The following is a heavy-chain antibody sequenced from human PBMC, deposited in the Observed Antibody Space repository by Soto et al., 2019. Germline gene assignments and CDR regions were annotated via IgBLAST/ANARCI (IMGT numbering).Heavy chain of an antibody. V-gene: IGHV4-59*01. Sequence: PSETLSLTCTVSGGSISSYYWRWIRQPPGKGLEWIWYIYYSGSTNYNPSLKSRVTISVDTSKNQVSLKLSTVTAADTAVYYCARVRISGRPYTFHYAGQATLVTVSS. CDR1: GGSISSYY. CDR3: ARVRISGRPYTFHY. CDR2: IYYSGST. J-gene: IGHJ4*02. D-gene: IGHD2-2*02.